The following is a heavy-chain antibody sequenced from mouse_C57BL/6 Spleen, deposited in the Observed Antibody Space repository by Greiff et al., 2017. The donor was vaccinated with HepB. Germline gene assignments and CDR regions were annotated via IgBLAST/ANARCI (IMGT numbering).Heavy chain of an antibody. CDR3: ARGGGYGWYFDV. V-gene: IGHV1-22*01. Sequence: QLQQSGPELVKPGASVKMSCKASGYTFTDYNMHWVKQSHGKSLEWIGYINPNNGGTSYNQKFKGKATLTVNKSSSTAYMELRSLTSEDSAVYYCARGGGYGWYFDVWGTGTTVTVSS. CDR1: GYTFTDYN. D-gene: IGHD2-2*01. CDR2: INPNNGGT. J-gene: IGHJ1*03.